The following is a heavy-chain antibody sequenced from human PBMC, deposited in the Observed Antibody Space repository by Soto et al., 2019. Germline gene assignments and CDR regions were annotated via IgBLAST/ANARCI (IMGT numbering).Heavy chain of an antibody. Sequence: QVQLVESGGGVVQPGRSLRLSCAASGFTFSSYGMHWVRQATGKGLEWVAVIWYDGSNKYYADSVKCRFTISRDNSKNPLYLQMNSLSAEETAVYYCARWGIAAGDYWGQGTLVTVSS. D-gene: IGHD6-13*01. J-gene: IGHJ4*02. CDR2: IWYDGSNK. CDR1: GFTFSSYG. CDR3: ARWGIAAGDY. V-gene: IGHV3-33*01.